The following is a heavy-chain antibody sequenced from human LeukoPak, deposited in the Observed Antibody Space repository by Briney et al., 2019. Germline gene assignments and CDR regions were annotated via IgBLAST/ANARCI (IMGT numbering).Heavy chain of an antibody. J-gene: IGHJ4*02. V-gene: IGHV3-74*01. Sequence: GGSLRLSCAASGFTFSSYWMHWVRQVPGKGLVWVSRINSGGSSTLYADSVKGRFTISRDNAKNTLYLQMNSLRAEDTAVYYCVRVRDAYNHPVVYFDYWGQGTLVTVSS. CDR2: INSGGSST. D-gene: IGHD5-24*01. CDR3: VRVRDAYNHPVVYFDY. CDR1: GFTFSSYW.